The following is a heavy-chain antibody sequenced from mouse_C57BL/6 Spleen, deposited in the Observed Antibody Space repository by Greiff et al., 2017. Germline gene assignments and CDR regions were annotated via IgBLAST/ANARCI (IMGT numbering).Heavy chain of an antibody. V-gene: IGHV1-64*01. CDR3: ARDYGSRNFDD. Sequence: VQLQQSGAELVKPGASVKLSCKASGYTFTSYWMHWVKQRPGQGLEWIGMIHPTSGSTNYNEKFKSKATLTVDKSSSTAYMQLSSLTAEDSAVYYCARDYGSRNFDDWGQGTTLTVSS. CDR1: GYTFTSYW. J-gene: IGHJ2*01. D-gene: IGHD1-1*01. CDR2: IHPTSGST.